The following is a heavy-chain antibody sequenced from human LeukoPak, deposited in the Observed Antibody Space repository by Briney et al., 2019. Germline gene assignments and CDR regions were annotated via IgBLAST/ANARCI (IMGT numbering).Heavy chain of an antibody. J-gene: IGHJ4*02. CDR2: IYTSGST. CDR1: GGSISNYY. Sequence: SETLSLTCTVSGGSISNYYWSWIRQPPGKTLEWIGYIYTSGSTNYNPSLKGRVTMSVDTSKNQFSLKLSSVTAADTAVYYCARHKGGRYSGSYLDYWGQATLVTVSS. V-gene: IGHV4-4*09. CDR3: ARHKGGRYSGSYLDY. D-gene: IGHD1-26*01.